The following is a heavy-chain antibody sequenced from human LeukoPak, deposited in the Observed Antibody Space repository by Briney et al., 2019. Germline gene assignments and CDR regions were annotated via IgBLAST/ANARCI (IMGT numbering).Heavy chain of an antibody. V-gene: IGHV1-18*01. J-gene: IGHJ4*02. CDR2: ISAYNGNT. CDR1: GYTFTSYG. D-gene: IGHD2-2*01. CDR3: ARDQGIVVVPAATDY. Sequence: ASVKVSCKASGYTFTSYGINWVRQAPGQGLEWMGWISAYNGNTNYAQKLQGRVTMTTDTSTSTAYMELRSLRSDDTAVYYCARDQGIVVVPAATDYWGQGTLVTVSS.